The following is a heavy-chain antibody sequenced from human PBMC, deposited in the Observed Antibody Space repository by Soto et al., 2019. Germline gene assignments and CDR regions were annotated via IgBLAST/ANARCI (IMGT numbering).Heavy chain of an antibody. D-gene: IGHD3-9*01. J-gene: IGHJ6*02. CDR1: GGTFSSYA. CDR3: ARAPYDILTGYYPGYYYYGMDV. Sequence: SVKVSCKASGGTFSSYAISWVRQAPGQGLEWMGGIIPIFGTANYAQKFQGRVTITADESTSTAYMELSSLRSEDTAVYYCARAPYDILTGYYPGYYYYGMDVWGQGTTVTVSS. CDR2: IIPIFGTA. V-gene: IGHV1-69*13.